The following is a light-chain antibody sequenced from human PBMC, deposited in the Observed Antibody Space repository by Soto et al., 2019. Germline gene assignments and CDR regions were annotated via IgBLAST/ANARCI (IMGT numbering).Light chain of an antibody. CDR2: KAS. J-gene: IGKJ4*01. CDR1: QSISSW. Sequence: DIQMTQSPSTLSAFVGDRVTTTCRASQSISSWLAWYQQKPGKAPKLLIYKASSLESGVPSRFSGSGSGTEFTLTISSLQPDDFATYYCQQYNSYPLTFGGGTMVEI. V-gene: IGKV1-5*03. CDR3: QQYNSYPLT.